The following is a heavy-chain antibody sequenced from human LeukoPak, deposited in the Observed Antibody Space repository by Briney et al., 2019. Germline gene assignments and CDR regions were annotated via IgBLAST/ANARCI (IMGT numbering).Heavy chain of an antibody. Sequence: GESLKISCKGSGYSFTSYWIGWVRQLPGKGLEWMGIIYPGDSDTRYSPSFQGQVTISVDKSISTAYLQWSSLKASDTAIYYCATLDHNAGDSWGQGTLVTVSS. CDR2: IYPGDSDT. D-gene: IGHD1-1*01. V-gene: IGHV5-51*01. CDR3: ATLDHNAGDS. J-gene: IGHJ4*02. CDR1: GYSFTSYW.